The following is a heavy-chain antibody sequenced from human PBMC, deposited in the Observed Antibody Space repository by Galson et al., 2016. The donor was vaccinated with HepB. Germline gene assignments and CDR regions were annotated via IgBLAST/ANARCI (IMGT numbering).Heavy chain of an antibody. CDR3: ARYPDLVYSSSYFDH. V-gene: IGHV3-48*02. J-gene: IGHJ4*02. Sequence: SLRLSCAASGLTFGRYSMNWVRQAPGKGLEWVSSISYSSSTIYYADSVRGRFTVSRDNAKNALYLQMNSLRDEDTAVYYCARYPDLVYSSSYFDHWGQGTLVTVSS. CDR2: ISYSSSTI. D-gene: IGHD6-13*01. CDR1: GLTFGRYS.